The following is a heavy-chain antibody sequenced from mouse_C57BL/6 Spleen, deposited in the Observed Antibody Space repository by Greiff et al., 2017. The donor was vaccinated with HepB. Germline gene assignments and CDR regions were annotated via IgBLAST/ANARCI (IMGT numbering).Heavy chain of an antibody. CDR2: IYPGDGDT. CDR1: GYAFSSYW. J-gene: IGHJ3*01. Sequence: VKVVESGAELVKPGASVKISCKASGYAFSSYWMNWVKQRPGKGLEWIGQIYPGDGDTNYNGKFKGKATLTADKSSSTAYMQLSSLTSEDSAVYFCAREALRGWFAYWGQGTLVTVSA. V-gene: IGHV1-80*01. D-gene: IGHD1-1*01. CDR3: AREALRGWFAY.